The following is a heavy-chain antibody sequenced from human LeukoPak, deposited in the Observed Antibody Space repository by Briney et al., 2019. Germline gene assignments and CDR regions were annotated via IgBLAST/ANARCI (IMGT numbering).Heavy chain of an antibody. CDR2: IWYDGSNK. CDR1: GFTFSSYG. CDR3: ARDQRGPGSLDY. D-gene: IGHD3-10*01. V-gene: IGHV3-33*01. J-gene: IGHJ4*02. Sequence: GRSLRLSCVASGFTFSSYGMHWVRQAPGKGLDWVAVIWYDGSNKYYADSVKGRFTISRDNSKNTLYLQMNSLRAEDTAVYYCARDQRGPGSLDYWGQGTLVTVSS.